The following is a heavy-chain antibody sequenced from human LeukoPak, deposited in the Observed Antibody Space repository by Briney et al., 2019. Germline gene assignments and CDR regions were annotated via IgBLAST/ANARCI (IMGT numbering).Heavy chain of an antibody. Sequence: ASVKVSCKASGGTFSSYAISWVRQAPGQGLEWMGGIIPIFGTANYAQKFQGRVTITADESTSTAYMELSSLRSEDTAVYYCARYGYCSSTSCYRFDYYYMDVWGKGTTVTVSS. J-gene: IGHJ6*03. D-gene: IGHD2-2*03. CDR3: ARYGYCSSTSCYRFDYYYMDV. V-gene: IGHV1-69*13. CDR2: IIPIFGTA. CDR1: GGTFSSYA.